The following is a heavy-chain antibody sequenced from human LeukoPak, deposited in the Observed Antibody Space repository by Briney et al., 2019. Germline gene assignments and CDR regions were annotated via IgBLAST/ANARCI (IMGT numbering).Heavy chain of an antibody. J-gene: IGHJ4*02. D-gene: IGHD3-16*02. CDR2: ISSSGSTI. CDR3: ATLSVPPFHY. V-gene: IGHV3-48*03. CDR1: GFTFSSYE. Sequence: GESLRLSCAASGFTFSSYEMNWVRQAPGKGLEWVSYISSSGSTIYYADSVKGRSTISRENAKNSLYLRMNSLRAEDTAVYYGATLSVPPFHYWGQGTLVTVSS.